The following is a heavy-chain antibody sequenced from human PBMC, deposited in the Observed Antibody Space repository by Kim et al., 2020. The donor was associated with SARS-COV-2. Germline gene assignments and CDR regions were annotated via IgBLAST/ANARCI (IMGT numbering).Heavy chain of an antibody. D-gene: IGHD3-10*01. J-gene: IGHJ6*02. V-gene: IGHV4-59*01. Sequence: PSLKSRVTISVDTSKSQFSLKLSAVTAADTAVYYCARDRGYYYGSGSMDVWGQGTTVTVSS. CDR3: ARDRGYYYGSGSMDV.